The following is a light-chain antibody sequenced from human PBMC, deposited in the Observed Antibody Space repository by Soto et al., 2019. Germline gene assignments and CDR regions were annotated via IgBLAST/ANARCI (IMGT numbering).Light chain of an antibody. CDR1: QSVSSSY. Sequence: EIVLTQSPGSLSLSPGERATLSCRASQSVSSSYLAWYQQKPGQAPRLLIYGASSRATGIPVRFSGSGSGTDFTLTISRLEPEDFAVYYCQQYGSSPWTFGQGTKV. J-gene: IGKJ1*01. CDR2: GAS. CDR3: QQYGSSPWT. V-gene: IGKV3-20*01.